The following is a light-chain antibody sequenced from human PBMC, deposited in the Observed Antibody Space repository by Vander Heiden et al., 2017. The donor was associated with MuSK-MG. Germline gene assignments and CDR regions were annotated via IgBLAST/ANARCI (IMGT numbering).Light chain of an antibody. Sequence: DIQMTQSPSSLSASVGDRVTITCQASQDISNYLNWYQQKPGKAPKLLIYDASNLETGVPSRFSGSGSGTDFTFTIMSLQPEDLATYYCQQDDNLPFTFGGGTKVEIK. V-gene: IGKV1-33*01. CDR3: QQDDNLPFT. J-gene: IGKJ4*01. CDR2: DAS. CDR1: QDISNY.